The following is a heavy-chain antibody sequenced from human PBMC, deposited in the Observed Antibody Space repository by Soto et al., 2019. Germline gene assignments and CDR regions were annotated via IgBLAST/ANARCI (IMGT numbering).Heavy chain of an antibody. V-gene: IGHV1-2*02. CDR1: GYTFTGYY. CDR3: ARDLPSGIAAAGTVWFEP. J-gene: IGHJ5*02. D-gene: IGHD6-13*01. Sequence: ASVKVSCKASGYTFTGYYMHWVRQAPGQGLEWMGWINPNSGGTNYAQKFQGRVTMTRDTSISTAYMEMSRLRSDDTAVYYCARDLPSGIAAAGTVWFEPWGQGTMVTVSS. CDR2: INPNSGGT.